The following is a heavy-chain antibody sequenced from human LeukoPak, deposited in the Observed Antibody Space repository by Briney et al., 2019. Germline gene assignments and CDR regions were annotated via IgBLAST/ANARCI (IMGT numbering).Heavy chain of an antibody. Sequence: GRSLRLSCAASGFTFSRHAMHWVRQAPGKGLECVALIWYDGSNKYYADSVKGRFTISGDNSKNTLYLQMTSRIPEDTAVYYCARDVWAGSLGASDIWGEGTMVTVSS. D-gene: IGHD3/OR15-3a*01. CDR3: ARDVWAGSLGASDI. V-gene: IGHV3-33*01. CDR1: GFTFSRHA. J-gene: IGHJ3*02. CDR2: IWYDGSNK.